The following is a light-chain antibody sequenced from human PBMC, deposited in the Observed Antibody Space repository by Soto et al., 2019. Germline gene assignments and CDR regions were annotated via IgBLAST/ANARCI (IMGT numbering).Light chain of an antibody. V-gene: IGKV3-20*01. J-gene: IGKJ1*01. Sequence: EIVLTQSPGTLSLSPGERATLSCRASQSVTSSYLAWYQQKPGQAPRFLIYGASSRATGIPDRFSGSGSGTDFTLTISRLEPEDFAVYYCHQYGSSRTFGQGTKVEIK. CDR3: HQYGSSRT. CDR2: GAS. CDR1: QSVTSSY.